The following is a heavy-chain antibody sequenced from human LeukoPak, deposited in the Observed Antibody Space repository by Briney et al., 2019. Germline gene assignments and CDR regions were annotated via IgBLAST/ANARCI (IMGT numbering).Heavy chain of an antibody. J-gene: IGHJ4*02. D-gene: IGHD5-12*01. CDR1: GGTFSNYA. CDR2: INPIFGTA. CDR3: ARGNIVATIPFDY. V-gene: IGHV1-69*05. Sequence: SVKVSCKASGGTFSNYAITWVRQAPGQGLAWMGAINPIFGTANYAQKFQGRVTIITDASTGTVYMELSSLRSDDTAVYYCARGNIVATIPFDYWGQGTLVTVSS.